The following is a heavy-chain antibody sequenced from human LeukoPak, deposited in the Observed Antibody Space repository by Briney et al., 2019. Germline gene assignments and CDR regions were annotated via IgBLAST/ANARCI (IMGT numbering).Heavy chain of an antibody. Sequence: GGSLRLSCAASGFTFSSYWMSWICQAPGKRLEWVSYISSSGSTIYYADSVKGRFTISRDNAKNSLYLQMNSLRAEDTAVYYCARDLGRDGYNPLYYYYGMDVWGQGTTVTVSS. CDR2: ISSSGSTI. V-gene: IGHV3-11*01. D-gene: IGHD5-24*01. J-gene: IGHJ6*02. CDR1: GFTFSSYW. CDR3: ARDLGRDGYNPLYYYYGMDV.